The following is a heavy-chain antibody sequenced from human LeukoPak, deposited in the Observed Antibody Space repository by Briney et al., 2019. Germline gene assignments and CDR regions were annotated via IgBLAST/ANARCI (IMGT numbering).Heavy chain of an antibody. CDR1: GGTFSSYA. CDR3: ARESFGVHNPGFDY. D-gene: IGHD3-16*01. CDR2: IIPIFGTA. Sequence: GSSVKVSCKASGGTFSSYAISWLRQAPGQGLEWMGGIIPIFGTANYAQKFQGRVTITTDESTSTAYMELSSLRSEDTAVYYCARESFGVHNPGFDYWGQGTLVTVSS. V-gene: IGHV1-69*05. J-gene: IGHJ4*02.